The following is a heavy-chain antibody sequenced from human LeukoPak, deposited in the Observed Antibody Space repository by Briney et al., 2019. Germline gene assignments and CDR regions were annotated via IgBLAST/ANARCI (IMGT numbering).Heavy chain of an antibody. V-gene: IGHV3-23*01. D-gene: IGHD1-14*01. CDR1: GFTFRDYA. CDR2: ISGSGGST. CDR3: AKLHNLNCDY. Sequence: PGGSLRLYCAASGFTFRDYAMSWVRQAPGKGLEWVSTISGSGGSTYYADSVKGRFTISRDSSKNTLYLQMNNLRPEDTAVYYCAKLHNLNCDYWGLGTLVTVSS. J-gene: IGHJ4*02.